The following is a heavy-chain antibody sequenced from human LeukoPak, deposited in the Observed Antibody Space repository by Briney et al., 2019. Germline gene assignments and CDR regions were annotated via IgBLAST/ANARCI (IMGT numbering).Heavy chain of an antibody. V-gene: IGHV3-23*01. CDR3: ANTPARWLRLEAFDY. D-gene: IGHD2-15*01. Sequence: GGSLRLSCAASGFTFSSYAMSWVRQTPGKGLEWVSAISGSGGSTYYADSVQGRFTISRDNSMYTLYLQMNSLRAGDTAVYYCANTPARWLRLEAFDYWGRGTLVTVSS. J-gene: IGHJ4*02. CDR2: ISGSGGST. CDR1: GFTFSSYA.